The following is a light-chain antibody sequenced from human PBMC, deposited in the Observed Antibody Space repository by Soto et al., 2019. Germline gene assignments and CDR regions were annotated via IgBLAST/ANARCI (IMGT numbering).Light chain of an antibody. CDR2: GAS. J-gene: IGKJ4*01. CDR3: QQYDNWPPLT. CDR1: RSVSSS. Sequence: EIVMTQSPVTLSVSPGERATLSCRASRSVSSSLAWYQQKPGQAPRLLIYGASTRATGIPARFSGSGSGTEFTLTISSLQSKDSAVYYCQQYDNWPPLTFGGGTKVDIK. V-gene: IGKV3-15*01.